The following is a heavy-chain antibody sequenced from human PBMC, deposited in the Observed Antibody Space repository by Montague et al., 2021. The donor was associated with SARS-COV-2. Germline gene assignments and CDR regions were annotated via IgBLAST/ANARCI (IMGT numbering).Heavy chain of an antibody. Sequence: SVKVSCKASGYTFTSYGISWVRQAPGQGLEWMGWISAYNGNTNYAQKLLGRVTMTTDTTTSTAYMELRSLRSDDTAVYYCAKDSVGVVVDYYYYYYGMDVWGQGTTVTVSS. J-gene: IGHJ6*02. V-gene: IGHV1-18*01. D-gene: IGHD2-15*01. CDR2: ISAYNGNT. CDR3: AKDSVGVVVDYYYYYYGMDV. CDR1: GYTFTSYG.